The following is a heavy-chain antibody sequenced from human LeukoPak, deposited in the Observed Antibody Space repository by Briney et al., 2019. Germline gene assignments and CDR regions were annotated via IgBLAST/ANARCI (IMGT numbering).Heavy chain of an antibody. CDR1: GFAFSGDN. D-gene: IGHD5-12*01. Sequence: GGSLRLSCAASGFAFSGDNMNWVRQAPGEGLEWVSFIGTRGSYIKYADSVKGRFTISTDNAKNSLYLQMNSLRAEDTAMYFCARDRAIDIRAYDIWGQGTMVTVSS. V-gene: IGHV3-21*01. CDR3: ARDRAIDIRAYDI. CDR2: IGTRGSYI. J-gene: IGHJ3*02.